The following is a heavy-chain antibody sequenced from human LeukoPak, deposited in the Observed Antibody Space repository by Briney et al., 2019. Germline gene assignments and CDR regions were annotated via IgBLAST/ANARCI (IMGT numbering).Heavy chain of an antibody. CDR1: GFTFSSYS. CDR3: ASGNYDYYYMDV. J-gene: IGHJ6*03. Sequence: GGSLRLSCAASGFTFSSYSMNWVRQAPGKGLEWVSSISSSSSYLYYADSVKGRFTISRDNAKNSLYLQMNSLRAEDTAVYYCASGNYDYYYMDVWGKGTTVTVSS. CDR2: ISSSSSYL. V-gene: IGHV3-21*01. D-gene: IGHD4-23*01.